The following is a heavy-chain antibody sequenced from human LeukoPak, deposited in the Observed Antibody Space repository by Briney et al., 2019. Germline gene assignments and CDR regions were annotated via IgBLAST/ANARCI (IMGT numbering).Heavy chain of an antibody. V-gene: IGHV4-34*01. CDR2: INHSVST. Sequence: SETLSLTCAVYGGSFSGYYWSWIPQPPGKGLELIGEINHSVSTNYNPSLKSRVTISVDPYKNQFSLNLSSVTAAHRPVYYFARVPRTTSIYYWGEGNLVSVSS. CDR3: ARVPRTTSIYY. CDR1: GGSFSGYY. J-gene: IGHJ4*02. D-gene: IGHD2/OR15-2a*01.